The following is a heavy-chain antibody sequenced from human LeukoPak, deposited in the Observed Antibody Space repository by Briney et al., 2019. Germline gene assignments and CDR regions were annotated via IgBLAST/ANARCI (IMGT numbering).Heavy chain of an antibody. CDR1: GYIFTDYY. Sequence: WASVKVSGKASGYIFTDYYMHWVRQAPGQGLEWMGWINPNSGGTDYAQKFQGRVTMTRDTSISTAYMELSRLRSDDTAVYYCARVGYCSGTTCYSYFFDYWGQGTLVTVSS. CDR2: INPNSGGT. D-gene: IGHD2-15*01. CDR3: ARVGYCSGTTCYSYFFDY. J-gene: IGHJ4*02. V-gene: IGHV1-2*02.